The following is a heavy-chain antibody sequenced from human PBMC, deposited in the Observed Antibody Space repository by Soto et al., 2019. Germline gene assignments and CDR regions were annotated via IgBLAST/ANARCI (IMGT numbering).Heavy chain of an antibody. D-gene: IGHD6-13*01. CDR2: ISAYNGNT. CDR3: ARDPTYSSHDAFDI. J-gene: IGHJ3*02. Sequence: ASVKVSCKASGYTFTSYGISWVRQAPGQGLEWMGWISAYNGNTNYAQKLQGRVTMTTDTSTSTAYMELRSLRSDDTAVYYCARDPTYSSHDAFDIWGQGTMVTVSS. CDR1: GYTFTSYG. V-gene: IGHV1-18*04.